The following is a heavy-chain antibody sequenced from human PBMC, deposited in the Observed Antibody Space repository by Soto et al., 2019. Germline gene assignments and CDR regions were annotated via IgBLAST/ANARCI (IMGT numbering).Heavy chain of an antibody. CDR1: GGTFSSYT. D-gene: IGHD3-10*01. Sequence: QVQLVQSGAEVKKPGSSVKVSCKASGGTFSSYTISWVRQAPGQGLEWMGRIIPILGIANYAQKFQGRVTITADKSTSTAYMELSSLRSEDTAVYYCARGRHGSGSPLVDPWGQGTLVTVSS. V-gene: IGHV1-69*02. CDR2: IIPILGIA. CDR3: ARGRHGSGSPLVDP. J-gene: IGHJ5*02.